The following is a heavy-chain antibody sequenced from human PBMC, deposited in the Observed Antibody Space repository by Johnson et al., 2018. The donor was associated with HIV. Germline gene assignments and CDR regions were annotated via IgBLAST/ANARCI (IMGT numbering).Heavy chain of an antibody. D-gene: IGHD1-26*01. V-gene: IGHV3-30*19. J-gene: IGHJ3*01. CDR1: GFNFNIYG. CDR3: ASGGPLSGSDECCFDV. Sequence: QVQLVESGGAMVQPGRSLRLSCAASGFNFNIYGMHWVRQAPEKGLEWVAVISYDGGNKYYADSVKGRFTVSSDNSKNTLCLQMNSLRVEDTPVSSCASGGPLSGSDECCFDVWGQGTMVTVSS. CDR2: ISYDGGNK.